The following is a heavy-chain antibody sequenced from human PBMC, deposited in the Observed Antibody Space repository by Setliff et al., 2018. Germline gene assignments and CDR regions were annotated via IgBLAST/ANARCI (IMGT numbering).Heavy chain of an antibody. CDR2: ITTSGSTI. D-gene: IGHD3-10*01. CDR1: GFTYNNCW. J-gene: IGHJ4*02. V-gene: IGHV3-48*03. CDR3: VGAGTYSY. Sequence: GGSLRLSCGASGFTYNNCWVSWVRQAPGKGLEWISYITTSGSTIYYADSVKGRFTISRDNAKNSLYLQMNSLRAEDTAVYYCVGAGTYSYWGQGTLVTVSS.